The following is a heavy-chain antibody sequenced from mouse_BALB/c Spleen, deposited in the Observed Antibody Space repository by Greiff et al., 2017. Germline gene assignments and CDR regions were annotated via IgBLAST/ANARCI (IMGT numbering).Heavy chain of an antibody. CDR2: ISSGGSYT. CDR3: ARQGGNYEGYYFDY. D-gene: IGHD2-1*01. J-gene: IGHJ2*01. CDR1: GFTFSSYG. V-gene: IGHV5-6*01. Sequence: EVQGVESGGDLVKPGGSLKLSCAASGFTFSSYGMSWVRQTPDKRLEWVATISSGGSYTYYPDSVKGRFTISRDNAKNTLYLQMSSLKSEDTAMYYCARQGGNYEGYYFDYWGQGTTLTVSS.